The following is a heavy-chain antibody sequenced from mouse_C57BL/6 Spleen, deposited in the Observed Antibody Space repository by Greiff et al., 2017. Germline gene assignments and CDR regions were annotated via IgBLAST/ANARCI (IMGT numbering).Heavy chain of an antibody. CDR2: IDPSDSYT. Sequence: QVQLQQPGAELVMPGASVKLSCKASGYTFTSYWMHWVKQRPGQGLEWIGEIDPSDSYTNYNQKFKGKSTLTVDKSSSTAYMQLSSLTSEDSAVYYCARGGEFITTVVATYYYAMDYWGQRTSVTVSS. D-gene: IGHD1-1*01. CDR3: ARGGEFITTVVATYYYAMDY. CDR1: GYTFTSYW. J-gene: IGHJ4*01. V-gene: IGHV1-69*01.